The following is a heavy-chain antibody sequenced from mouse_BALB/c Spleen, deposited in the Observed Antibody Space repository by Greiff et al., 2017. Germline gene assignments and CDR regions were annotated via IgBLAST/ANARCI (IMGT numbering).Heavy chain of an antibody. CDR2: ISSGGSYT. CDR1: GFTFSSYG. D-gene: IGHD1-1*01. V-gene: IGHV5-6*01. Sequence: EVQGVESGGDLVKPGGSLKLSCAASGFTFSSYGMSWFRQTPDKRLEWVATISSGGSYTYYPDSVKGRFTISRDNAKNTLYLQMSSLKSEDTAMYYCARRGSYGRAYWYFDVWGAGTTVTVSS. J-gene: IGHJ1*01. CDR3: ARRGSYGRAYWYFDV.